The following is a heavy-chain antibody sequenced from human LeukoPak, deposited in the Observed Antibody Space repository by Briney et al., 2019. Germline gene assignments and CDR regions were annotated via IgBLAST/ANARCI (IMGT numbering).Heavy chain of an antibody. D-gene: IGHD3-10*01. CDR2: ISGSGGST. V-gene: IGHV3-23*01. Sequence: GGSLRLSCAASGFTFSSYAMSWVRQAPGKGLEWVSAISGSGGSTYYADSVKDRFTISRDNSKNTLYLQMNSLRAEDTAVYYCAKDSGGVLWFGDFDPGYWGQGTLVTVSS. CDR3: AKDSGGVLWFGDFDPGY. CDR1: GFTFSSYA. J-gene: IGHJ4*02.